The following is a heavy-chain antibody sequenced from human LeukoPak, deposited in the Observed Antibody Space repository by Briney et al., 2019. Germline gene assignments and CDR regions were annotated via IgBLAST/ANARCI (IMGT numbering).Heavy chain of an antibody. CDR3: ARKGFGSRSRADDAFDI. CDR1: GYTFTSYG. V-gene: IGHV1-18*01. Sequence: GASVKVSCKASGYTFTSYGISWVRQAPGQGLEWMAWISAYNGNRNYAQKLQGRVTMTTDTSTSTAYMELRSLRLDDTAVYYCARKGFGSRSRADDAFDIWGQGTMVIVSS. D-gene: IGHD3-10*01. J-gene: IGHJ3*02. CDR2: ISAYNGNR.